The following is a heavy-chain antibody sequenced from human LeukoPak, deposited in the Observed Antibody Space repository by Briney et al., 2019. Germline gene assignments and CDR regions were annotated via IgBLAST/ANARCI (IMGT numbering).Heavy chain of an antibody. CDR1: GFAFSAYS. CDR2: ISHDGSNK. CDR3: ARWSQFGSSSVGAHHFDH. V-gene: IGHV3-30-3*01. D-gene: IGHD6-6*01. Sequence: GGSLRLSCAASGFAFSAYSIHWVRQAPGKGLEWVAVISHDGSNKYYADSVKGRFTISREYSKSTLYLEMNSLRAEDTAVYYCARWSQFGSSSVGAHHFDHWGQGTLVTFSS. J-gene: IGHJ4*02.